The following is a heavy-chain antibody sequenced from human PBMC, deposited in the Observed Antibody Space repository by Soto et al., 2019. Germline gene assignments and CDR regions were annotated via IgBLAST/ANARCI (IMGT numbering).Heavy chain of an antibody. Sequence: GGSLRLSCAASGFTFVYYAMSWVRQAPGKGLEWVSSISGSGGSTYYAESVKGRFTISRDTSKDTLYLQMNGLGAEDTAIYYCAREPAPWDNYYGMDVWGQGTPVTVSS. V-gene: IGHV3-23*01. D-gene: IGHD1-26*01. CDR1: GFTFVYYA. CDR2: ISGSGGST. CDR3: AREPAPWDNYYGMDV. J-gene: IGHJ6*02.